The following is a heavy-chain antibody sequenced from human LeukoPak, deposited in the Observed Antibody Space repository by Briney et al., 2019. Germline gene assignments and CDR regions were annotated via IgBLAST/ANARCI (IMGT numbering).Heavy chain of an antibody. J-gene: IGHJ3*02. CDR2: ISAYNGNT. CDR1: GYTFTSYG. D-gene: IGHD3-22*01. Sequence: ASVKVSCKASGYTFTSYGISWVRQAPGQGLEWMGWISAYNGNTNYAQKLQGRVTMTTDTSTSTAYMELRSLRPDDTAVYYCARDYDSSGYRGDAFDIWGQGTMVTVSS. V-gene: IGHV1-18*01. CDR3: ARDYDSSGYRGDAFDI.